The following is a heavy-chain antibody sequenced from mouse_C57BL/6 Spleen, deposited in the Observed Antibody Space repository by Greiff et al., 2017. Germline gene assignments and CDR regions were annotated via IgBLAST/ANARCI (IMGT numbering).Heavy chain of an antibody. J-gene: IGHJ4*01. V-gene: IGHV10-3*01. CDR3: VRWGSPGGNYYAMDY. D-gene: IGHD6-1*01. Sequence: EAGGGLVQPKGSLKLSCAASGFTFNTYAMHWVRQAPGKGLEWVARIRSKISNYATYYADSLKDRFPIARDDSQSMLYLQMNNLKTEDTAMYYCVRWGSPGGNYYAMDYWGQGTSVTVSS. CDR2: IRSKISNYAT. CDR1: GFTFNTYA.